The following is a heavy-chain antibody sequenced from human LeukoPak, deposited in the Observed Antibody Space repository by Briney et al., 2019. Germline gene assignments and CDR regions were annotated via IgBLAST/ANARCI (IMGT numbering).Heavy chain of an antibody. CDR3: VRGPLSGSYHPPFDY. D-gene: IGHD3-10*01. Sequence: GRSLRLYCAASGFTFDDYAMHWVRQAPGKGLEWVSGISWNSGSIGYADSVKGRFTISRDNAKNSLYLQMNSLRAEDTALYYCVRGPLSGSYHPPFDYWGQGTLVTVSS. V-gene: IGHV3-9*01. CDR1: GFTFDDYA. CDR2: ISWNSGSI. J-gene: IGHJ4*02.